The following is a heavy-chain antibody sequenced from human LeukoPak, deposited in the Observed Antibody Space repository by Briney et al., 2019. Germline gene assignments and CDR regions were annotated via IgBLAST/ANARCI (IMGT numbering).Heavy chain of an antibody. V-gene: IGHV4-34*01. CDR1: GGSFSGYY. CDR2: INHSGST. CDR3: ASQGHHGKIVGTTLSYFYMDV. Sequence: PSETLSLTCAVYGGSFSGYYWSWIRQPPGKGLEWIGEINHSGSTNYNPSLKSRVTISVDTSKNQFSMKLSSVTAADTAFYYCASQGHHGKIVGTTLSYFYMDVWGKGTTVTVSS. D-gene: IGHD1-26*01. J-gene: IGHJ6*03.